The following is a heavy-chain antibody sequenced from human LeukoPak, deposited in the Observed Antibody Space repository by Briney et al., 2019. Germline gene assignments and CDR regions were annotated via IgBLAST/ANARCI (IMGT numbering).Heavy chain of an antibody. CDR1: GFTFSSYW. CDR3: TRGYPIFDY. V-gene: IGHV3-74*01. Sequence: PGGSLRLSCAASGFTFSSYWMHWVRQAPGKGLVWVSRINSDGSSTSYADSVKGRFTISRDNAKNTLYLQMNSLRVEDTAVYYCTRGYPIFDYWGQGTPGHRLL. J-gene: IGHJ4*02. D-gene: IGHD3-16*02. CDR2: INSDGSST.